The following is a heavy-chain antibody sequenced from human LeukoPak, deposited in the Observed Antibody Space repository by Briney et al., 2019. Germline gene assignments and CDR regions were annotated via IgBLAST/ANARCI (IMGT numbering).Heavy chain of an antibody. CDR3: ARDAVTMVRGVNY. V-gene: IGHV3-11*01. D-gene: IGHD3-10*01. Sequence: SGGSLGLSCAASGFTFSDYYMSWIRQAPGKGLEWVSYISSSGSTIYYADSVKGRFTISRDNAKNSLYLQMNSLRAEDTAVYYCARDAVTMVRGVNYWGQGTLVTVSS. CDR2: ISSSGSTI. CDR1: GFTFSDYY. J-gene: IGHJ4*02.